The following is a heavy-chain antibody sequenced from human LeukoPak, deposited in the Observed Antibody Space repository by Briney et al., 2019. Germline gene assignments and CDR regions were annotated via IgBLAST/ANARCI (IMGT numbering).Heavy chain of an antibody. J-gene: IGHJ4*02. CDR1: RGTFSSYA. CDR2: IIPTFGTA. Sequence: VKVSCKASRGTFSSYALIWVRQAPGQGLEWMGGIIPTFGTAAYAQKFQGRVTISADESTSTAYMELSSLTSEDTAVYYCARDPWGDCSGGSCYSGYWGQGTLVTVSS. V-gene: IGHV1-69*01. D-gene: IGHD2-15*01. CDR3: ARDPWGDCSGGSCYSGY.